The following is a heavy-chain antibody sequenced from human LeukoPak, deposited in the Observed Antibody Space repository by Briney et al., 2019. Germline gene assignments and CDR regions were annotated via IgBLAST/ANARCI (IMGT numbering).Heavy chain of an antibody. Sequence: PSETLSLTCTVSGGSISYTTYYWGWIRQPPGEGLEWIGSFYNSGSSYYNLSLKSRVTISVDTSKNQFSLKLSSVTAADTADCVIFPGYWGQGTLVTVSS. V-gene: IGHV4-39*01. J-gene: IGHJ4*02. CDR3: FPGY. D-gene: IGHD2-15*01. CDR2: FYNSGSS. CDR1: GGSISYTTYY.